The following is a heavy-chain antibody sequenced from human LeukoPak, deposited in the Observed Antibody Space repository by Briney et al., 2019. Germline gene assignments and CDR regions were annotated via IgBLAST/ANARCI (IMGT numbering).Heavy chain of an antibody. CDR1: GFTFSSYA. J-gene: IGHJ4*02. V-gene: IGHV3-23*01. Sequence: PGGSLRLSCAASGFTFSSYAMSWVRQAPGKGLEWVSAINGSGGSTYYADSVKGRFTISRDNSKNTLYLQMNSLRAEDTAVYYCAKEVPGHRGYSYGSFDYWGQGTLVTVSS. D-gene: IGHD5-18*01. CDR3: AKEVPGHRGYSYGSFDY. CDR2: INGSGGST.